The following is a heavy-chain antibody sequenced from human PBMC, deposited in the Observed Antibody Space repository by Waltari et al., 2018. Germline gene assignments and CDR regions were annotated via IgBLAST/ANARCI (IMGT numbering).Heavy chain of an antibody. Sequence: QVQLVQSGAEVKKPGASVKVSCKASGYTFTGYYMHWVRQAPGQGLEWMGGINPNRGGTNKEQKVQGGVTMTRETSISTAYMELSRLRSDDTAVYYGARVSRQQLPGNLGYWGQGTLVTVSS. D-gene: IGHD6-13*01. CDR2: INPNRGGT. V-gene: IGHV1-2*02. CDR3: ARVSRQQLPGNLGY. CDR1: GYTFTGYY. J-gene: IGHJ4*02.